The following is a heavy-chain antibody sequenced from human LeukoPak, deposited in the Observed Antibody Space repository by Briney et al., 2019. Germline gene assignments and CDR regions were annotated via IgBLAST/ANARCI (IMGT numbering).Heavy chain of an antibody. V-gene: IGHV3-7*01. D-gene: IGHD2-15*01. CDR1: GLPFNSYW. CDR2: IREDGSNK. Sequence: GGSLRLSCAASGLPFNSYWMSWVRQAPAKGLKWLANIREDGSNKQYVDSVKGRFTISRDNAKNSLYLQMNSLSAEDTAVYYCARHSRGSSIDDGVQGTLVTVSS. J-gene: IGHJ4*02. CDR3: ARHSRGSSIDD.